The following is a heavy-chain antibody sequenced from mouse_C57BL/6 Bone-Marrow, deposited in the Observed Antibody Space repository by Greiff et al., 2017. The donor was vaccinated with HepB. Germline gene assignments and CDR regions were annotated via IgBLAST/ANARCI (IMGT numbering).Heavy chain of an antibody. CDR3: VKNRDAMDY. J-gene: IGHJ4*01. CDR2: IRSKSNNYAT. Sequence: EVQLQQSGGGLVQPKGSLKLSCAASGFSFNTYAMNWVRQAPGKGLEWVARIRSKSNNYATYYADSVKDRFTISRDDSESMLYLQMNNLKTEDTAMYYCVKNRDAMDYWGQGTSVTVSS. CDR1: GFSFNTYA. V-gene: IGHV10-1*01.